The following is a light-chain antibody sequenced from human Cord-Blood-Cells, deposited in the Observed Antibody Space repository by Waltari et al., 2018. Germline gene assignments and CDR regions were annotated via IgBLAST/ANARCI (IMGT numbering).Light chain of an antibody. J-gene: IGLJ3*02. CDR1: SSDVGSYNL. CDR3: CSYAGSSTGV. CDR2: EGS. Sequence: QSALTQPTSVSGSPGQSITISRPGTSSDVGSYNLVSWYQQHPGKAPKLMLYEGSKRHSGVSKRFSGSKTGNTASLTISGLQAEDEADYYCCSYAGSSTGVFGGGTKLTVL. V-gene: IGLV2-23*01.